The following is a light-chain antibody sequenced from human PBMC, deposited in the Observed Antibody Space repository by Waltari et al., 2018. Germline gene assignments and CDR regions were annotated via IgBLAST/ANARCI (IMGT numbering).Light chain of an antibody. V-gene: IGKV3-11*01. Sequence: EIVLTQSPATLSLSPGARATLSCRASQSVRRYLAWYQQKPGQAPRLLIYDTSQRATGIPARFSGSGSGTDFTLTISSLESEDSARYHCHNRNNWSWTFGQGTKVEIK. CDR3: HNRNNWSWT. CDR2: DTS. CDR1: QSVRRY. J-gene: IGKJ1*01.